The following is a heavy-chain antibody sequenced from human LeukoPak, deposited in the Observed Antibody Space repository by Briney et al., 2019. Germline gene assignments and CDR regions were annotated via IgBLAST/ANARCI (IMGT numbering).Heavy chain of an antibody. V-gene: IGHV5-51*01. D-gene: IGHD3-10*01. CDR3: ARDLHGSGNYYIY. Sequence: AGESLKISCKCSGYTFTSHWIGWLRQVPGKGLEWMGITHPGDPDTRYSPSFLGHVSISVDKSISTAYLHWRSLKASDSGMYYCARDLHGSGNYYIYWGQGTLVTVSA. CDR1: GYTFTSHW. CDR2: THPGDPDT. J-gene: IGHJ4*02.